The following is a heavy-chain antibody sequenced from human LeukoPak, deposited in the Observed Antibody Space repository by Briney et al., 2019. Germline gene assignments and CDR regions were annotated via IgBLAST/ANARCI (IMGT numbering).Heavy chain of an antibody. CDR2: ICYSGST. D-gene: IGHD3-10*01. CDR1: GDSISSSSSY. Sequence: NPSETLSLTCTVSGDSISSSSSYWGWIRQPPGKGLEWIGSICYSGSTYYNTSLKSRVTMSVDTSKNQFSLKLSSVTAADTAVYYCARDGEGTFDPWGQGTLVTVSS. V-gene: IGHV4-39*07. J-gene: IGHJ5*02. CDR3: ARDGEGTFDP.